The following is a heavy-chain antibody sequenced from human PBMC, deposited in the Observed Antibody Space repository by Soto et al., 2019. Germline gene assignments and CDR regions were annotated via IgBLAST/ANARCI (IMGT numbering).Heavy chain of an antibody. Sequence: GGSLRLSCVASGFTFSSYAMSWVRQVPGKGPEWVSTISDAAGSAYYVDSVKGRFTISRDNSKKTLYLQMNSLRAEDSAVYYCARPYGGKIGDAPDLWGPGTMVTVSS. CDR2: ISDAAGSA. J-gene: IGHJ3*01. CDR3: ARPYGGKIGDAPDL. CDR1: GFTFSSYA. D-gene: IGHD4-17*01. V-gene: IGHV3-23*01.